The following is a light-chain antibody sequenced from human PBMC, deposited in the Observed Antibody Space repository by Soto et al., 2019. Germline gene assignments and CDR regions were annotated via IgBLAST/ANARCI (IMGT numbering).Light chain of an antibody. V-gene: IGKV1-39*01. CDR1: QTIPTY. Sequence: DIHTTQSPSSPSASVGDRVTITCRARQTIPTYLNWYQQIQGKAPKLPTYDASRVQRGVHSRLTASGSGKHSTLPISSLQPEDFATYFCQQSYKTPPTFGQGTKVDIK. CDR3: QQSYKTPPT. J-gene: IGKJ1*01. CDR2: DAS.